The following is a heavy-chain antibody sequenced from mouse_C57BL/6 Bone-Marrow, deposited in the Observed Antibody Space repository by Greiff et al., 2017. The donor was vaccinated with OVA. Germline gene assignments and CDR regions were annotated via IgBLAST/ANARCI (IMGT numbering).Heavy chain of an antibody. CDR1: GFSLTSYG. CDR2: IWSGGST. CDR3: ARDNWDVRYFDY. J-gene: IGHJ2*01. V-gene: IGHV2-2*01. Sequence: VKVVESGPGLVQPSQSLSITCTVSGFSLTSYGVHWVRQSPGKGLEWLGVIWSGGSTDYNAAFISRLSISKDNSKSQVFFKMNSLQADDTAIYYCARDNWDVRYFDYWGQGTTLTVSS. D-gene: IGHD4-1*01.